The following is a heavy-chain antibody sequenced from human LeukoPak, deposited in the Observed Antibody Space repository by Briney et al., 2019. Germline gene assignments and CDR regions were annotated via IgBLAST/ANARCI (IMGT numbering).Heavy chain of an antibody. D-gene: IGHD3-22*01. V-gene: IGHV4-59*08. Sequence: SETLSLTCTVSGGSISNYYWSWIRQPPGKGLEWIGYIYYSGSTNYNPSLKSRVIISVDTSKNQFSLKLSSVTAADTALYYCAQSYDSSGFYNYWGQGTLVTVSS. CDR2: IYYSGST. CDR1: GGSISNYY. J-gene: IGHJ4*02. CDR3: AQSYDSSGFYNY.